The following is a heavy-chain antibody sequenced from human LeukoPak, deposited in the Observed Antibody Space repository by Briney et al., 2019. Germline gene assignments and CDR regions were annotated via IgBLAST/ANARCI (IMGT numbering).Heavy chain of an antibody. CDR1: GYTLTELS. V-gene: IGHV1-24*01. D-gene: IGHD2-21*02. J-gene: IGHJ3*02. CDR2: FDPEDGET. Sequence: ASVTVSCKVSGYTLTELSMHWVRQAPGKGLEWMGGFDPEDGETIYAQKFQGRVTMTEDTSTDTAYMELSSLRSEDTAVYYCATGEGAYCGGDCYSDAFDIWGQGTMVTVSS. CDR3: ATGEGAYCGGDCYSDAFDI.